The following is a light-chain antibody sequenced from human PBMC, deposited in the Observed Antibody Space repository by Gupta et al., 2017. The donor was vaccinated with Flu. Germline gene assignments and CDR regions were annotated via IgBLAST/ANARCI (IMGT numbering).Light chain of an antibody. Sequence: PFSLSASVGDRVTITCRASQEIRNYLNWYQQKPGKAPKLLIYDASRLDTGVPSRFSGIGLETNFFLTITSLQPEDFATYYCQHEHQSPRTFGQGTKVEIK. CDR3: QHEHQSPRT. CDR1: QEIRNY. J-gene: IGKJ1*01. V-gene: IGKV1-33*01. CDR2: DAS.